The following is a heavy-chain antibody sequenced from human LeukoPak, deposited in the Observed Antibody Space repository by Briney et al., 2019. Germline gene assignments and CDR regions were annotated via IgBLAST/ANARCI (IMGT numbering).Heavy chain of an antibody. CDR3: ARRPFGADY. CDR1: GFTFSNYW. D-gene: IGHD3-10*01. Sequence: GGSLRLSCEGSGFTFSNYWMGWVRQPPGKGLQWVANIKDDGTEKYYVDSVKGRFTISRDNAKNSVYLQMNSLRVEDTAVYYCARRPFGADYWGQGTLVTVSS. J-gene: IGHJ4*02. V-gene: IGHV3-7*01. CDR2: IKDDGTEK.